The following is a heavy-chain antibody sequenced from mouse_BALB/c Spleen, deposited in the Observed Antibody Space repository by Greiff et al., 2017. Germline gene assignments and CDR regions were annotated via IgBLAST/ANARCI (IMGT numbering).Heavy chain of an antibody. CDR2: IRNKANGYTT. J-gene: IGHJ1*01. CDR1: GFTFTDYY. CDR3: AREYYGYFEV. V-gene: IGHV7-3*02. Sequence: EVHLVESGGGLVQPGGSLRLSCATSGFTFTDYYMSWVRQPPGKALEWLGFIRNKANGYTTEYSASVKGRFTISRDNSQSILYLQMNTLRAEDSATFYCAREYYGYFEVWGAGSTGTVSS.